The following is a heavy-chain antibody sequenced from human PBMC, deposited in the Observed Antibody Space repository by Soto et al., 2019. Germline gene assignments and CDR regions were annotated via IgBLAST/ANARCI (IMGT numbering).Heavy chain of an antibody. V-gene: IGHV1-69*13. CDR1: GGTFCSYA. CDR2: IIPIFGTA. J-gene: IGHJ4*02. D-gene: IGHD1-1*01. CDR3: ARETATANPEGVDF. Sequence: GASVKVSCKASGGTFCSYAISWVRQTPGQGLEWMGGIIPIFGTANYAQKFQGRVTITADESTSTAYMELSSLRSEDTAVYYCARETATANPEGVDFWGKGTLVTVSS.